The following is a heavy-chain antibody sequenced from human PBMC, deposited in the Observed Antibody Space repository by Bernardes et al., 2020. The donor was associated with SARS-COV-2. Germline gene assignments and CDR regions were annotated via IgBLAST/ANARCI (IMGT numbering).Heavy chain of an antibody. D-gene: IGHD2-2*01. CDR2: ISGSGGST. CDR1: GFTFSSYA. CDR3: AKYPVVPAAIGHPMAP. V-gene: IGHV3-23*01. Sequence: GGSLRLSCAASGFTFSSYAMSWVRQAPGKGLEWVSAISGSGGSTYYADSVKGRFTISRDNSKNTLYLQMNSLRAEDTAVYYCAKYPVVPAAIGHPMAPWGQGTLVTVSS. J-gene: IGHJ5*02.